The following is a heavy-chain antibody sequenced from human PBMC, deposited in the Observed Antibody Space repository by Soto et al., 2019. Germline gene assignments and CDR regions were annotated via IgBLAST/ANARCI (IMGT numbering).Heavy chain of an antibody. CDR1: GFSFSATT. CDR3: VKDEYADAIFTY. J-gene: IGHJ4*01. Sequence: HPGGSLRLSCAASGFSFSATTLHWVRQAPGKGLEYISAVSPDAVNTYYTNSVKGRFTISRDNSKNTLYLQMRSLRAEDMGVYYWVKDEYADAIFTYWGRETRVTVSS. CDR2: VSPDAVNT. D-gene: IGHD2-2*01. V-gene: IGHV3-64*01.